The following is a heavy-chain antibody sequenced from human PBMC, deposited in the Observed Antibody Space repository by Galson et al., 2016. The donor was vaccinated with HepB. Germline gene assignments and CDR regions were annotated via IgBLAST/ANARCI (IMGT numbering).Heavy chain of an antibody. Sequence: SLRLSCAASGFSVSDYWMNWVRQAPGEGVEWVATIKRDRIQIYYEDSVKGRFTLSGDNFHNSLFLHMHSLRTGDTAVDYCARAQWVQARPAADFDYWGQGAQVTVSS. CDR3: ARAQWVQARPAADFDY. CDR1: GFSVSDYW. J-gene: IGHJ4*02. CDR2: IKRDRIQI. D-gene: IGHD5-18*01. V-gene: IGHV3-7*04.